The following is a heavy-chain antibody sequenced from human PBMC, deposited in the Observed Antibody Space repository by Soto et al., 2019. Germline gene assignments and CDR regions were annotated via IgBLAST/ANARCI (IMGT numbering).Heavy chain of an antibody. CDR3: ARDLGATAYYYDSSGGGYYGMDV. Sequence: ASVKVSCKASGYTFTGYYMHWVRQAPGQGLEWMGWINPNSGGTNYAQKFQGRGTMTRDTSISTACMELSRLRSDDTAVYYCARDLGATAYYYDSSGGGYYGMDVWGQGXTVTVYS. CDR1: GYTFTGYY. D-gene: IGHD3-22*01. J-gene: IGHJ6*02. V-gene: IGHV1-2*02. CDR2: INPNSGGT.